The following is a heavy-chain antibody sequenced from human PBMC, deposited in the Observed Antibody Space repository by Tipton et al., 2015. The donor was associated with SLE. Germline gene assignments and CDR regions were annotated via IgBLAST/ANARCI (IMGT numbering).Heavy chain of an antibody. Sequence: TLSLTCTVSSGSVSSGAYHWSWIRQTPGEGLEWIGEINHTGGTNYNPSLESRVTMSVDTSKNQFSLKLSSVTAADTAMYYCVRERKYVERFRELVAPDLWGQGTAITVSS. V-gene: IGHV4-61*08. CDR3: VRERKYVERFRELVAPDL. J-gene: IGHJ3*01. CDR1: SGSVSSGAYH. CDR2: INHTGGT. D-gene: IGHD1-26*01.